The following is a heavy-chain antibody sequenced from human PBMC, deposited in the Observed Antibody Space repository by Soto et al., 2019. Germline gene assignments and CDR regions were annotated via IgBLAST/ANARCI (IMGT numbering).Heavy chain of an antibody. Sequence: QLQLQESGSGLVRPSQTLSLTCAVSGGSISSGGYSWSWIRQPPGKGLEWIGYIYHSGSTYCNPSPKSRGSISVDRSKNQFSLKLRSVTAADTAVYYCARAGGLGAVAVDYWGQGTLVTVSS. D-gene: IGHD6-19*01. V-gene: IGHV4-30-2*01. CDR2: IYHSGST. CDR3: ARAGGLGAVAVDY. CDR1: GGSISSGGYS. J-gene: IGHJ4*02.